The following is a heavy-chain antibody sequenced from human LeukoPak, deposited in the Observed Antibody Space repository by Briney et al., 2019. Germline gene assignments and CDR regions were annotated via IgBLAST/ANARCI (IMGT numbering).Heavy chain of an antibody. D-gene: IGHD3-22*01. V-gene: IGHV4-59*12. Sequence: SETLSLTCTVSGGSISSYYWSWIRQPPGKGLEWIGYIYYSGSTNYNPSLKSRVTISVDTSKNQFSLKLSSVTAADMAVYYCARGYYDSSGYLINYWGQGTLVTVSS. CDR2: IYYSGST. CDR1: GGSISSYY. J-gene: IGHJ4*02. CDR3: ARGYYDSSGYLINY.